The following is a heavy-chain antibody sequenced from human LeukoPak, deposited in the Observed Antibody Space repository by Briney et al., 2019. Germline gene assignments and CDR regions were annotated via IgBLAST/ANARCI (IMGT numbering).Heavy chain of an antibody. J-gene: IGHJ3*02. D-gene: IGHD5/OR15-5a*01. CDR1: GFTFSSYS. V-gene: IGHV3-48*01. CDR2: ISSSSSTI. CDR3: ARSVFQGAFDI. Sequence: GGSLRLSCAASGFTFSSYSMNWVRQAPGKGLEWVSYISSSSSTIQYADSVKGRFTISRDNAKDSLYLQMNSLRAEDTAAYFCARSVFQGAFDIWGQGTLVTVSS.